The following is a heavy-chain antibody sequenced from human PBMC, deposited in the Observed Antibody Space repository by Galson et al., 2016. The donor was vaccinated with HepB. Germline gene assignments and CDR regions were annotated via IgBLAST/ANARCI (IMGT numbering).Heavy chain of an antibody. V-gene: IGHV4-4*02. J-gene: IGHJ4*02. Sequence: SETLSLTCAVSGGSIGSGDWWSWVRQSPVKGLEWIGEILHLGSANYNPSLKGRVSMSIDKTENQFSLTLNSVTAADTAVYFCARTSTVAAGMLDSWGQGILVTVSS. CDR3: ARTSTVAAGMLDS. CDR1: GGSIGSGDW. CDR2: ILHLGSA. D-gene: IGHD6-13*01.